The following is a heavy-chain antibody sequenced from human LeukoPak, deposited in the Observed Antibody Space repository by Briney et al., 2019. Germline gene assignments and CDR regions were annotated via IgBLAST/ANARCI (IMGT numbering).Heavy chain of an antibody. Sequence: PSETLSLTCIVSGGSISSGGYYWSWIRQPPGKGLEWIGYIYHSGSTYYNPSLKSRVNTSVETSKNQFSLMLSSVTAADTAVYYCARGTTGSYYFDSWGQGTLVTVSS. CDR1: GGSISSGGYY. CDR2: IYHSGST. D-gene: IGHD3-10*01. V-gene: IGHV4-30-2*01. CDR3: ARGTTGSYYFDS. J-gene: IGHJ4*02.